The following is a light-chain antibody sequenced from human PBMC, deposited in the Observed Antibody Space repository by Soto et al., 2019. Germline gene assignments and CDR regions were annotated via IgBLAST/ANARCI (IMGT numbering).Light chain of an antibody. V-gene: IGLV2-8*01. CDR2: EVS. CDR3: SSYAGYTNVI. Sequence: QSALTQPPSASGSPGQSVTISCTGSNTDVGYYNYVSWYQHHPGKAPKLLIHEVSKRPSGVPARFSGSKSGNTASLIISDLQTEDEAEYHCSSYAGYTNVIIGGGTKLTVL. J-gene: IGLJ2*01. CDR1: NTDVGYYNY.